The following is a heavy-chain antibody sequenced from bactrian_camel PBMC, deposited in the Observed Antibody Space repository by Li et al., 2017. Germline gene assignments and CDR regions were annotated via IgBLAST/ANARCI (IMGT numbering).Heavy chain of an antibody. J-gene: IGHJ4*01. CDR2: VNSGDGST. CDR1: GFTLSNWA. CDR3: AAGSSRGVPFRERGYPY. Sequence: VQLVESGGGSVAPGGSLRLSCAASGFTLSNWAMSWVRWAPGKGLEWLCAVNSGDGSTTYADSVKGRFTISRDNAKSTLYLQMITLKPEDTAMYYCAAGSSRGVPFRERGYPYWGQGTQVTVS. D-gene: IGHD3*01. V-gene: IGHV3S42*01.